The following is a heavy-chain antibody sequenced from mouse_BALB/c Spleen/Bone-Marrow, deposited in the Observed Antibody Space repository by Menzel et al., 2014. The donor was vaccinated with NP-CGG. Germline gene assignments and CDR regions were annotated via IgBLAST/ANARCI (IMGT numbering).Heavy chain of an antibody. CDR3: SRAANYVPHFEY. D-gene: IGHD2-4*01. CDR2: IFPYYGGA. Sequence: EVQLQQSGPELVKPGPSVKISCKASGYTFTDYNMHWVKLSHGKSLEWIGYIFPYYGGADYDQKFRSRATLTVDTSSTTAYMELRSLTSEDSAVYYVSRAANYVPHFEYRGQGTTLPVSS. J-gene: IGHJ2*01. V-gene: IGHV1S29*02. CDR1: GYTFTDYN.